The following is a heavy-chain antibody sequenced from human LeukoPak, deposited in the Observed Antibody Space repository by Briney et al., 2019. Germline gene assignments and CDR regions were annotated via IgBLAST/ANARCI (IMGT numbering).Heavy chain of an antibody. CDR1: GYTFTSYG. V-gene: IGHV1-18*01. J-gene: IGHJ4*02. CDR3: ARESSDSSGYYYGD. CDR2: ISAYNGNT. D-gene: IGHD3-22*01. Sequence: GASVKVSCKASGYTFTSYGISWVRQAPGQGLEWMGWISAYNGNTNYAQKLQGRVTVTTDTSTSTAYMELRSLRSDDTAVYYCARESSDSSGYYYGDWGQGTLVTVSS.